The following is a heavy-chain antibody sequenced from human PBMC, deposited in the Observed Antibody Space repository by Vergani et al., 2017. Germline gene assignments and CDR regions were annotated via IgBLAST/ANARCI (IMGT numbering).Heavy chain of an antibody. Sequence: QVQLVQSGAELKKPGASVSVSCKGSSHTFQTYGISWVRQAPGKGLEWMAWIRPYTGHTIYAQKFQDRVTMTADTSTNTAYMELRSLRSEDTAVYYCARDLATPDAFDIWGQGTMVTVSS. CDR3: ARDLATPDAFDI. CDR1: SHTFQTYG. V-gene: IGHV1-18*01. J-gene: IGHJ3*02. CDR2: IRPYTGHT.